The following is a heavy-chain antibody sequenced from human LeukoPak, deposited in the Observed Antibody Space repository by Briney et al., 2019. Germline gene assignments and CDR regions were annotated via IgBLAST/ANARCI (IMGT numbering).Heavy chain of an antibody. D-gene: IGHD1-14*01. Sequence: ASVKVSCKASGYTFTGYYMHWVRQAPGQGLEWMGWISINNESTYYVQKFQGRVTMTRDTSISAAYMELSRLRSDDTAVYYCARDKTGFYGWFDPWGQGTLVTVSS. CDR1: GYTFTGYY. CDR2: ISINNEST. J-gene: IGHJ5*02. V-gene: IGHV1-2*02. CDR3: ARDKTGFYGWFDP.